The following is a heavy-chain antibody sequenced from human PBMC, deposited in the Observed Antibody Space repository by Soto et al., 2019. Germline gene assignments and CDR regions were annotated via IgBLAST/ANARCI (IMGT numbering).Heavy chain of an antibody. Sequence: SETLSLTCTVSGGSISSYYWSWIRQPPGKGLEWIGYIYYSGSTNYNPSLKSRVTISVDTSKNQFSLKLSSVTAADTAVYYCARLTTGYSSGWHSTGNWFDPWGQGTLVTVSS. J-gene: IGHJ5*02. CDR2: IYYSGST. D-gene: IGHD6-19*01. CDR1: GGSISSYY. CDR3: ARLTTGYSSGWHSTGNWFDP. V-gene: IGHV4-59*08.